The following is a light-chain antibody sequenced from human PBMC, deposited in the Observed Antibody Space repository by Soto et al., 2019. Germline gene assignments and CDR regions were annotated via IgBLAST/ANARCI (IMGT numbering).Light chain of an antibody. Sequence: SYELTQPPSVSVAPGQTARITCGGNNIGSNSVHRYRQKPGQPPVLVVYDDTDRPSGIPERFSGSNSGNTATLTISGVEGGDEADYYCHLWDIRSDHVVFGGGTQLTVL. J-gene: IGLJ2*01. CDR2: DDT. CDR3: HLWDIRSDHVV. V-gene: IGLV3-21*02. CDR1: NIGSNS.